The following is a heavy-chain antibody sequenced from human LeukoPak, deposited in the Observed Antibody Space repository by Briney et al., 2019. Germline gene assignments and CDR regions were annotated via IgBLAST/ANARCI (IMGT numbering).Heavy chain of an antibody. CDR3: ARLPPGWLFLDDAFDI. CDR1: GGSISSSSYY. CDR2: IYYSGST. V-gene: IGHV4-39*01. J-gene: IGHJ3*02. Sequence: PETLSLTCTLSGGSISSSSYYWGWIRQPPGKGLEWIGSIYYSGSTYYNPSLKSRVTISVDTSKNQFSLKLSSVTAADTAVYYCARLPPGWLFLDDAFDIGRQGTMVTVSS. D-gene: IGHD3-22*01.